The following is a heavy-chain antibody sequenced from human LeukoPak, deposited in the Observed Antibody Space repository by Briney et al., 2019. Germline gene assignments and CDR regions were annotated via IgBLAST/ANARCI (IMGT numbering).Heavy chain of an antibody. D-gene: IGHD3-16*01. V-gene: IGHV4-39*01. J-gene: IGHJ4*02. CDR1: GGSISGSGYY. CDR3: ASPLGGFDN. CDR2: IYYTGST. Sequence: SETLSLTCSVSGGSISGSGYYWAWIRQPPGKGLEWIGSIYYTGSTHYNSSLKSRVTMSVDTSKNQFSLKLSSVTAADTAVYYCASPLGGFDNWGQGTLVTVSS.